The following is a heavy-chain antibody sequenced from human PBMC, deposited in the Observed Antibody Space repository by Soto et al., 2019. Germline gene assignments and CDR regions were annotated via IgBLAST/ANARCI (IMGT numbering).Heavy chain of an antibody. J-gene: IGHJ5*02. V-gene: IGHV1-8*01. CDR2: MNPNSGNT. D-gene: IGHD2-2*01. Sequence: ASVKVSCKASGYTFTSYDINWVRQATGQGLEWMGWMNPNSGNTGYAQKFQGRVTMTRNTSISTAYMELSSLRSEDTAVYYCARRAPRGVVVPAARRFDPWGQGTLVTVSS. CDR1: GYTFTSYD. CDR3: ARRAPRGVVVPAARRFDP.